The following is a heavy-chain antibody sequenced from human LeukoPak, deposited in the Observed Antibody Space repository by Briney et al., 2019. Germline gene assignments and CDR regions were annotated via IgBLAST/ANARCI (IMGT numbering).Heavy chain of an antibody. Sequence: SETLSLTCAVSGGSFSGYYWSWIRQPPGKGMEWIGEVNHSGSTNYNPSLKSRVTISVDTSKNQFSLKLSSVTAADTAMYYCASGAAAGPKYYFDYWGQGTLVTVSS. D-gene: IGHD6-13*01. V-gene: IGHV4-34*01. CDR1: GGSFSGYY. CDR2: VNHSGST. CDR3: ASGAAAGPKYYFDY. J-gene: IGHJ4*02.